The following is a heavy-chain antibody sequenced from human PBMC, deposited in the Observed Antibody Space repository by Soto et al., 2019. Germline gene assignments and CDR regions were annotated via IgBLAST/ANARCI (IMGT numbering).Heavy chain of an antibody. Sequence: SETLSLTCAVSGGSISSYYWSWIRQPPGKGLEWIGYIYYSGRTNYNPSLKSRVTISVDTFKNQFSLKLSSVTAADTAVYYCARENCYGSGSYRLDSWGQGTLVTVSS. CDR3: ARENCYGSGSYRLDS. CDR1: GGSISSYY. J-gene: IGHJ4*02. D-gene: IGHD3-10*01. CDR2: IYYSGRT. V-gene: IGHV4-59*01.